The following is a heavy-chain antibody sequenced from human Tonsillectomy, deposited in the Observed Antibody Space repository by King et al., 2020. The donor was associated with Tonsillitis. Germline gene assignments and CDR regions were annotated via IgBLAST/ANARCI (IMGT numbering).Heavy chain of an antibody. D-gene: IGHD3-9*01. J-gene: IGHJ4*02. CDR2: IHPNSGGT. V-gene: IGHV1-2*02. Sequence: QLVQSGAEVKKPGASVKVSCKASGYTFTDYYIHWVRQAPGQGLEWMGWIHPNSGGTNYAQKFQGRVNMTRDTSINTAYMELSRLSSDDTAVYYCARDRRYFDGGAPDWGQGTLVTVSS. CDR3: ARDRRYFDGGAPD. CDR1: GYTFTDYY.